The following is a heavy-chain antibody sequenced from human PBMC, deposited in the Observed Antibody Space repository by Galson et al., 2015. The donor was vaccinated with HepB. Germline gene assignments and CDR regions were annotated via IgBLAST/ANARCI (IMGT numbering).Heavy chain of an antibody. J-gene: IGHJ5*02. CDR2: IYYSGST. V-gene: IGHV4-30-4*02. CDR3: ARHKSLGT. Sequence: SETLSLTCAVSGGSISSGGYYWSWIRQPPGKGLEWIGYIYYSGSTYYNPSLKSRVTISVDTSKNQFSLKLSSVTAADTAVYYCARHKSLGTWGQGTLVTVSS. CDR1: GGSISSGGYY.